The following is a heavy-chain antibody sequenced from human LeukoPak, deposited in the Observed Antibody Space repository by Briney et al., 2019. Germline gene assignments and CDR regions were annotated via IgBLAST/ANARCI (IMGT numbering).Heavy chain of an antibody. CDR3: ARGCGYSRGTFDY. CDR1: GYTFTGYY. CDR2: INPNSGGT. V-gene: IGHV1-2*02. J-gene: IGHJ4*02. D-gene: IGHD5-18*01. Sequence: VSVKVSCKASGYTFTGYYIHWVRQAPGQGLEWMGWINPNSGGTNYAQKFQGRVTMTRDTSIGTGYMELSRPRSDDTAVYYCARGCGYSRGTFDYWGQGTLVTVSS.